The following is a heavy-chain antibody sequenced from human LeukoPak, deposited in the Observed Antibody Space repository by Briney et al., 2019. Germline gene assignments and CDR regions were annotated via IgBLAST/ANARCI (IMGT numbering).Heavy chain of an antibody. V-gene: IGHV3-66*01. CDR2: IYSGGST. J-gene: IGHJ4*02. CDR3: VRVDDYGDYPYYFDS. Sequence: GGSLRLSCEASGFLVSSKYMSWVRQAPGKGLGWVSVIYSGGSTYYADSVKGRFTTSRDNSKNTVYLQMNSLRAEDTAVYYCVRVDDYGDYPYYFDSWGQGTLVTVSS. D-gene: IGHD4-17*01. CDR1: GFLVSSKY.